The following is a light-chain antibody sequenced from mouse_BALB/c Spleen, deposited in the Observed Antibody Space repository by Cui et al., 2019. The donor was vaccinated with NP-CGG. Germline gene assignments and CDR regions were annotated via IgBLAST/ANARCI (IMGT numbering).Light chain of an antibody. CDR1: TGAVTTSNY. J-gene: IGLJ1*01. CDR3: ALWYSNHWL. V-gene: IGLV1*01. Sequence: QDVVTQESALTTSPGETVTLTCRSSTGAVTTSNYANWVQEKPDHLFTGLIGGTNNRPPGVPARFSGSLIGDKAALTITGAQTEDEAIYFCALWYSNHWLFGGGTKLTFL. CDR2: GTN.